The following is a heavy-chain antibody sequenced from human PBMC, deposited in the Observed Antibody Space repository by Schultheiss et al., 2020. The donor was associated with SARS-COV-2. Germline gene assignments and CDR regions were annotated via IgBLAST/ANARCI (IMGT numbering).Heavy chain of an antibody. J-gene: IGHJ6*02. V-gene: IGHV3-23*01. Sequence: GGSLRLSCAASGFTFSSYAMSWVRQAPGKGLEWVSAISGSGGSTYYADSVKGRFTISRDNSKNTLYLQMNSLRAEDTAVYYCAKSYNDFAGYYYGMDVWGQGTTVTVSS. CDR2: ISGSGGST. CDR3: AKSYNDFAGYYYGMDV. D-gene: IGHD3-3*01. CDR1: GFTFSSYA.